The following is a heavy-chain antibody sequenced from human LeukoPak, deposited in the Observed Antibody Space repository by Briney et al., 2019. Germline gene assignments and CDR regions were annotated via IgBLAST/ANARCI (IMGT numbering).Heavy chain of an antibody. V-gene: IGHV4-59*01. CDR2: IYYSGST. CDR1: GGSISTYY. Sequence: SETLSLTCNISGGSISTYYWSWIRQSPGKGLEWIGHIYYSGSTYYNPSLKSRVTISIDTSKNQFSLKLSSVTAADTAVYYCARGPYCSSTSCYMRGGWFDPWGQGTLVTVSS. CDR3: ARGPYCSSTSCYMRGGWFDP. D-gene: IGHD2-2*02. J-gene: IGHJ5*02.